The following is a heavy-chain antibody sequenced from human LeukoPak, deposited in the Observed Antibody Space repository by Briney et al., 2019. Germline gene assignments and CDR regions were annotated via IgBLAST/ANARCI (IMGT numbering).Heavy chain of an antibody. D-gene: IGHD3-22*01. CDR1: GGSFSGYY. Sequence: SETLSLTCAVYGGSFSGYYWSWIRQPPGKGLEWIGEINHSGSTNYNPSLKSRVTISVDTSKNQFSLKLSSVTAADTAVYYCARGGVYYYDSSGYSDYYFGYWGQGTLVTVSS. CDR2: INHSGST. V-gene: IGHV4-34*01. CDR3: ARGGVYYYDSSGYSDYYFGY. J-gene: IGHJ4*02.